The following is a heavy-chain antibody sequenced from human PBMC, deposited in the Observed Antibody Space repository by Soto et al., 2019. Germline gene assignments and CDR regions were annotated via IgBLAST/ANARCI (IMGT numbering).Heavy chain of an antibody. CDR1: GFTFSSYG. J-gene: IGHJ4*02. D-gene: IGHD3-10*01. CDR2: IWYDGSNK. CDR3: ARDLWRLDY. Sequence: QVQLVESGGGVVQPGRSLRLSCAASGFTFSSYGMHWVRQAPGKGLEWVAAIWYDGSNKYYADSVKGRFTISRDNSKNTLYLQMNSLRAEDTAVYYCARDLWRLDYWGQGTLVTVSS. V-gene: IGHV3-33*01.